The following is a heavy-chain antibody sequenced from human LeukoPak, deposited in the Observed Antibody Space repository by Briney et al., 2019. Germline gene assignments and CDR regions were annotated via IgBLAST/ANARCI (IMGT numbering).Heavy chain of an antibody. Sequence: SETLSLTCTVSGGSISSYYWSWIRQPPGKGLEWIGYIYYSGSTNYNPSLKSRVNISVDTSKNQFSLKLSSVTAADTAVYYCARASSSPYYYYMDVWGKGTTVTVSS. CDR1: GGSISSYY. D-gene: IGHD6-13*01. CDR3: ARASSSPYYYYMDV. CDR2: IYYSGST. V-gene: IGHV4-59*01. J-gene: IGHJ6*03.